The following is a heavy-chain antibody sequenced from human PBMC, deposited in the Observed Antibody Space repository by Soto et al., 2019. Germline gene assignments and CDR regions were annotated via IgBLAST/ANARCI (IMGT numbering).Heavy chain of an antibody. CDR1: GGTFSTYA. V-gene: IGHV1-69*12. CDR3: ASGIQLWLRRINAGYSG. CDR2: IIPMFGTA. J-gene: IGHJ4*02. D-gene: IGHD5-18*01. Sequence: QVQLVQSGAEVKKPESSVKVSCKAPGGTFSTYAISWVRQAPGQVLEWMGGIIPMFGTANYAQRFQDRVTITADESTNTVYMELSSLRSEDPAVYFCASGIQLWLRRINAGYSGWGQGTLVTVSS.